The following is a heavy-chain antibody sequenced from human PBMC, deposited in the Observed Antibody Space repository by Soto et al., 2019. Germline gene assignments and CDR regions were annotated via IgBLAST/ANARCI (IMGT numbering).Heavy chain of an antibody. CDR2: IIPIFGTA. CDR3: ARKGYYDSSGYYYRTYYYGMDV. J-gene: IGHJ6*02. CDR1: GGTFSSYA. Sequence: SVKVSCKASGGTFSSYAISWVRQATGQGLEWMGGIIPIFGTANYAQKFQGRVTITADESTSTAYMELSSLRSEDTAVYYCARKGYYDSSGYYYRTYYYGMDVWGQGTTVTVSS. D-gene: IGHD3-22*01. V-gene: IGHV1-69*13.